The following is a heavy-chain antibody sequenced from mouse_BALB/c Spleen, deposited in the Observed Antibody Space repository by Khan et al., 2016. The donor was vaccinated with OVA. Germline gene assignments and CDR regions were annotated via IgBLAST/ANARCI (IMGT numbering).Heavy chain of an antibody. V-gene: IGHV1-7*01. Sequence: QVRLQQSGAELAKPGASVKMSCKASGYTFINYWILWIKQRPGQGLEWIGYINPSTGYTEYNQNFKDKATLTADKSSSTAYMQLSSLTSEDSTVYYCARRGLRWDFAYWRQGTTHADSS. CDR3: ARRGLRWDFAY. D-gene: IGHD1-1*01. CDR1: GYTFINYW. J-gene: IGHJ2*01. CDR2: INPSTGYT.